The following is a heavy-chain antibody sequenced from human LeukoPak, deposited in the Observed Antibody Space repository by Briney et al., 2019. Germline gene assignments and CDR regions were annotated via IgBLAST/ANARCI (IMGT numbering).Heavy chain of an antibody. V-gene: IGHV4-34*01. CDR3: ARGRLRQWLAY. D-gene: IGHD6-19*01. J-gene: IGHJ4*02. CDR1: GGSFSGYY. Sequence: PSETLSLTCAVYGGSFSGYYWSWIRQPPGKGLEWIGEINHSGSTNYNPSLKSRVTISVDTSKNQFSLKLSSVTAADTAVYYCARGRLRQWLAYWGQGTLVTASS. CDR2: INHSGST.